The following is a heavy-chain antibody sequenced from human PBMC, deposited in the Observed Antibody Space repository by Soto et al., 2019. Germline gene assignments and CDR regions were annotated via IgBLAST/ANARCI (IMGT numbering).Heavy chain of an antibody. CDR3: ARVYEGWGFLGTFDI. V-gene: IGHV3-66*01. CDR1: GFTVSSNY. CDR2: IYSGGST. D-gene: IGHD3-16*01. J-gene: IGHJ3*02. Sequence: EVQLVESGGGLVQPGGFLRLSCAASGFTVSSNYMSWVRQAPGKGLEWVSVIYSGGSTYYADSVKGRFTISRDNSKNTLYLQMNSLRAEDTAVYYCARVYEGWGFLGTFDIWGQGTMVTVSS.